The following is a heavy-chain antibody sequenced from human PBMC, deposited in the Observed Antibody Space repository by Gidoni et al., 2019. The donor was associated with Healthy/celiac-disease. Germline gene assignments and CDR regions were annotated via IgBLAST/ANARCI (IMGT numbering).Heavy chain of an antibody. CDR2: IIPIFGTA. CDR1: AGTFSSYA. D-gene: IGHD6-6*01. V-gene: IGHV1-69*01. J-gene: IGHJ2*01. CDR3: ARRQLVRTWGWYFDL. Sequence: VQLVQFGADVTKPGSSVMISCKSSAGTFSSYAISWVRQAPGQGLEWMGGIIPIFGTANYAQKFQGRVTITADESTSTAYMELSSLRSEGTAVYYCARRQLVRTWGWYFDLWGRGTLVTVSS.